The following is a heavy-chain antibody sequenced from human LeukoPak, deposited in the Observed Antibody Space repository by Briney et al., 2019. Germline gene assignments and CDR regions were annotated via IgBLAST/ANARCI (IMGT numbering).Heavy chain of an antibody. J-gene: IGHJ4*02. CDR2: ISGSGGCT. CDR1: GFTFRSYA. V-gene: IGHV3-23*01. D-gene: IGHD2-2*01. Sequence: GGSLRLSCAASGFTFRSYAMSWVRQAPGQGLEWVSSISGSGGCTYYADSGKGRFTISRDNSKTTLYLQMNSLRAEDTPVYYCEKQGDIVVVPAAMRRGYFDYWGQGTLVTVSS. CDR3: EKQGDIVVVPAAMRRGYFDY.